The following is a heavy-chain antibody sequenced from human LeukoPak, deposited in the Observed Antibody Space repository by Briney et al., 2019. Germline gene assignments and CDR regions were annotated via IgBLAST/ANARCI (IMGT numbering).Heavy chain of an antibody. V-gene: IGHV3-23*01. CDR1: GFIFSSSA. J-gene: IGHJ5*02. Sequence: GGSLRLSCAASGFIFSSSAMNWVRQAPGKGLEWVSTISDNGGNTYYPDSVKGRFTISRDNSKNTLYLQMNSLRSEDTAVYYCARDARDYGDNWFDPWGQGTLVTVSS. CDR2: ISDNGGNT. CDR3: ARDARDYGDNWFDP. D-gene: IGHD4-17*01.